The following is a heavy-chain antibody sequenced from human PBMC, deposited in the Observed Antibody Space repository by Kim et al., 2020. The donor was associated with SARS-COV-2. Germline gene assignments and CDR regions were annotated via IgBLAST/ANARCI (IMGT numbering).Heavy chain of an antibody. J-gene: IGHJ4*02. CDR3: AGGVHGHPFDY. V-gene: IGHV4-31*03. CDR1: GGSISSGGYY. Sequence: SETLSLTCTVSGGSISSGGYYWSWIRQHPGKGLEWIGYIYYSGSTYFNPSLKSRVTISVDTSENSFALKLSAATAADAAVYYCAGGVHGHPFDYWGQGTLVTVSS. D-gene: IGHD6-6*01. CDR2: IYYSGST.